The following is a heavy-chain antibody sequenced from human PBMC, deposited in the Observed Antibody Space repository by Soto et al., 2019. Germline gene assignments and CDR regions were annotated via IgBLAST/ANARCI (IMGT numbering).Heavy chain of an antibody. CDR3: ARDVDADFRTDFDY. D-gene: IGHD4-17*01. J-gene: IGHJ4*02. Sequence: GGSLRLSCAASGFTFSNYAISWVRQTSGKGLEWVSVISGSGDFTYYADSVKGRFTISRDNAENSVYLQMDSLRAEDTALYYCARDVDADFRTDFDYWGRGTLVTVSS. CDR2: ISGSGDFT. V-gene: IGHV3-23*01. CDR1: GFTFSNYA.